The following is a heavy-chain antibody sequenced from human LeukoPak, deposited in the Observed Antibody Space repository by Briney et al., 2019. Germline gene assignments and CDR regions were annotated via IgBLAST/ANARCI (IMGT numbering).Heavy chain of an antibody. CDR2: ISDIGSI. D-gene: IGHD2/OR15-2a*01. CDR3: AGHHPRNTVDF. Sequence: SETLSLTCTVSGGSISSYYWSWVRQPPGEGLEWIAYISDIGSINYNPSLKSRVTISLDTSKNQFSLKLSSVTAADTAVYYCAGHHPRNTVDFWGQGTLVTVSS. V-gene: IGHV4-59*08. CDR1: GGSISSYY. J-gene: IGHJ4*02.